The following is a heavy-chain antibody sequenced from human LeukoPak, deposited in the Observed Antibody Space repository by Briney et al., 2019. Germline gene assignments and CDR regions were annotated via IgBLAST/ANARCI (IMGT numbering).Heavy chain of an antibody. V-gene: IGHV1-8*03. Sequence: GASVKDSCKASGYTFTSYDINWVRQATGQGLEWMGWMNPNSGNTGYAQKFQGRVTITRNTSISTAYMELSSLRSEDTAVYYCARASPPYLDFDYWGQGTLVTVSS. J-gene: IGHJ4*02. D-gene: IGHD2-8*01. CDR1: GYTFTSYD. CDR3: ARASPPYLDFDY. CDR2: MNPNSGNT.